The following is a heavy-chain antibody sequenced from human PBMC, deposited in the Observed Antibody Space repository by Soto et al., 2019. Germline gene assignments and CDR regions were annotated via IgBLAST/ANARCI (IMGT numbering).Heavy chain of an antibody. V-gene: IGHV4-4*07. CDR3: AREPLAHSYFDF. Sequence: QMQLQESGPGLVKPSQNLSLTCTVSGGSVTNHYWSWIRQPAGKGLEWLGRLYNAERTTYNPALTGRVTMSMDTANNQFSLKLTSVTAADTAVYFCAREPLAHSYFDFWGQGTLVTVSS. J-gene: IGHJ4*02. CDR1: GGSVTNHY. CDR2: LYNAERT.